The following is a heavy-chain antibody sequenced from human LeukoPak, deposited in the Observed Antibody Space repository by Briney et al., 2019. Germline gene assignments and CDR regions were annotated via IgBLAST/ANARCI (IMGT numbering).Heavy chain of an antibody. Sequence: GGSLRLSCAVSGFTFSNYAMSWVRQAPGKGLEWVSGISGSGGGTNYADSVKGRFTISRDNSKNTVYLQMNSLTVEDTAVYYCARGTVIAPGIDYWGQGTLVTASS. CDR3: ARGTVIAPGIDY. J-gene: IGHJ4*02. CDR2: ISGSGGGT. CDR1: GFTFSNYA. D-gene: IGHD6-13*01. V-gene: IGHV3-23*01.